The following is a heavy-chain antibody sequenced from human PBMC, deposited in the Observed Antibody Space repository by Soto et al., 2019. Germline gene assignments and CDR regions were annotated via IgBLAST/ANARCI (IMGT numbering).Heavy chain of an antibody. CDR2: INSSGGST. D-gene: IGHD3-10*01. V-gene: IGHV3-23*01. J-gene: IGHJ5*02. CDR1: GFTFSNYA. Sequence: EVQLLESGGGLVQPGGSLRLSCAAPGFTFSNYAMSWVRQAAGKGLEWVSGINSSGGSTYYADAVMGRFTISRDNSKSTLYLQMNSLRAEDTALYYCAKRSDYGSGRFGPWGQGTLVTVSS. CDR3: AKRSDYGSGRFGP.